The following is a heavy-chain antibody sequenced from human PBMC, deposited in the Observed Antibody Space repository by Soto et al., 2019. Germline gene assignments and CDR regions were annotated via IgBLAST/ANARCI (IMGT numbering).Heavy chain of an antibody. Sequence: GGSLRLSCAASGFTFSSYAMSWVRQAPGKGLEWVSAISGSGGSTYYADSVKGRFTISRDNSKNTLYLQMNSLRAEDTAVYYCAKNRDIVVVPAAIGAINWFAPRGQGTLVTVPS. CDR2: ISGSGGST. D-gene: IGHD2-2*01. V-gene: IGHV3-23*01. CDR1: GFTFSSYA. CDR3: AKNRDIVVVPAAIGAINWFAP. J-gene: IGHJ5*02.